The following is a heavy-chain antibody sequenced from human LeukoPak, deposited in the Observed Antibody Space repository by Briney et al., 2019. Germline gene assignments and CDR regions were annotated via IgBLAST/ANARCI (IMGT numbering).Heavy chain of an antibody. V-gene: IGHV3-30*18. Sequence: GRSLRLSCAASGFTFSSYGMHWVRQAPGRGLEWVAVISYDGSNKYYADSVKGRFTISRDNSKNTLYLQMNSLRAEDTAVYYCAKGHCGSGSYYYIDYWGQGTPVTVSS. CDR3: AKGHCGSGSYYYIDY. CDR1: GFTFSSYG. CDR2: ISYDGSNK. D-gene: IGHD3-10*01. J-gene: IGHJ4*02.